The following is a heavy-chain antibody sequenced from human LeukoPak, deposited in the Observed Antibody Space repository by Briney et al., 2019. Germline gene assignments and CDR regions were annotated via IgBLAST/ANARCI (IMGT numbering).Heavy chain of an antibody. D-gene: IGHD3-16*02. CDR3: ARVGGNYPIN. V-gene: IGHV1-46*01. J-gene: IGHJ4*02. Sequence: ASVKVSCKASGYTFTSNYMLWARQAPGQGLEWMGIINPSGGSQGRVTMTRDTSTSTVYMELSSLRSEDTAVYYCARVGGNYPINWGQGSLVTVSS. CDR2: INPSGG. CDR1: GYTFTSNY.